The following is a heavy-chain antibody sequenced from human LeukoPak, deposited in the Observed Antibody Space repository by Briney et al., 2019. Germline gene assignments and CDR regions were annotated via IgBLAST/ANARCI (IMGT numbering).Heavy chain of an antibody. CDR1: GFTFSSYW. J-gene: IGHJ3*02. Sequence: GGSLRLSCAASGFTFSSYWMSWVRRAPGKGLEWVANIKQDGSEKYYVDSVKGRFTISRDNAKNSLYLQMNSLRAEDTAVYYCARDPIAAAGTRAFDIWGQGTMVTVSS. V-gene: IGHV3-7*01. CDR3: ARDPIAAAGTRAFDI. D-gene: IGHD6-13*01. CDR2: IKQDGSEK.